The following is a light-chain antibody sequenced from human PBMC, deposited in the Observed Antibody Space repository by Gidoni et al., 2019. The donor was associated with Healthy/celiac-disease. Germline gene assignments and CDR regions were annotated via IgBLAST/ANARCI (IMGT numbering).Light chain of an antibody. CDR3: QQYNSYSYT. V-gene: IGKV1-5*03. Sequence: DIQMTQSPSHLSASVGDRFTITCRASQSISSWLAWYQQKPGKAPKLLIYKASSLESGVPSRFSGSGSGTEFTLTISSLQPDDFATYYCQQYNSYSYTFGQGTKLEIK. CDR2: KAS. J-gene: IGKJ2*01. CDR1: QSISSW.